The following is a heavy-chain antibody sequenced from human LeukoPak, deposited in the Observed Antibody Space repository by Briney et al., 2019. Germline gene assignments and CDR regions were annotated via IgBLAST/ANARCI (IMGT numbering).Heavy chain of an antibody. J-gene: IGHJ3*02. CDR1: GGSITGYH. Sequence: SETLSLTCTVSGGSITGYHWSWIRQPPGKGLEWIGYIYSSETTNYKPSPKSRVTISADKSKNQFSLKLTSVTAADTAIYYCARRNDFDICGQGTMVTVSS. CDR3: ARRNDFDI. V-gene: IGHV4-4*08. CDR2: IYSSETT.